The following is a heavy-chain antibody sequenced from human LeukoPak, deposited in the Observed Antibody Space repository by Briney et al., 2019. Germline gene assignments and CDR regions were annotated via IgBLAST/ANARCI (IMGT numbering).Heavy chain of an antibody. V-gene: IGHV4-59*01. CDR3: ARVRYSSSPPREWYFDL. J-gene: IGHJ2*01. D-gene: IGHD6-6*01. Sequence: SETLSLTCTVSGGSISSYYWSWIRQPPGKGLEWIGYIYYSGSTNYNPSLKSRVTISVDTSKNQFSLKLSSVTAADTAVYYCARVRYSSSPPREWYFDLWGRGTLVTVSS. CDR1: GGSISSYY. CDR2: IYYSGST.